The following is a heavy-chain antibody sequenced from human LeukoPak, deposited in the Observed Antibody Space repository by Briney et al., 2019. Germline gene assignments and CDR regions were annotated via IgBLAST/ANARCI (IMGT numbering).Heavy chain of an antibody. Sequence: HSGGSLRLSCAASGFTFSSYWMSWVRQAPGKGLEWLANIKQDGSEKYYVDSVKGRFTISRDNAKNSLYLQMNSLRAEDTAVYYCARDRSQKPYYYYYYMDVWGKGTTVTVSS. J-gene: IGHJ6*03. V-gene: IGHV3-7*01. CDR3: ARDRSQKPYYYYYYMDV. CDR2: IKQDGSEK. CDR1: GFTFSSYW.